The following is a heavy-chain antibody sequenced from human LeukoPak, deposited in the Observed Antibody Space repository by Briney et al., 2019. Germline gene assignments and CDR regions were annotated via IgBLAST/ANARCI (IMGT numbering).Heavy chain of an antibody. CDR2: IYYSGST. CDR3: ARGPGYSGYDYSVDY. Sequence: PSETLSLTCTVSGGSISSYYWSWIRQPPGKGLEWIGYIYYSGSTNYNPSLKSRVTISVDTSKNQFSLKLSSVTAADTAVYYCARGPGYSGYDYSVDYWGQGTLVTVSS. D-gene: IGHD5-12*01. CDR1: GGSISSYY. V-gene: IGHV4-59*12. J-gene: IGHJ4*02.